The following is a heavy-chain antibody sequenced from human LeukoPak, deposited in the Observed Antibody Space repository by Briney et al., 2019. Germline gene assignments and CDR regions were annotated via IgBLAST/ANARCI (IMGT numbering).Heavy chain of an antibody. D-gene: IGHD3-3*01. CDR2: IYYSGNT. CDR1: GDSISSSNYY. CDR3: ARDLWSGSPPYYYYYMDV. Sequence: SETLSLTCTVSGDSISSSNYYWGWIRQPPGKGLEWIGSIYYSGNTYYNPSLKSRVTISVDTSKNQFSLKLSFVTAADTAVYYCARDLWSGSPPYYYYYMDVWGKGTTVTVSS. J-gene: IGHJ6*03. V-gene: IGHV4-39*07.